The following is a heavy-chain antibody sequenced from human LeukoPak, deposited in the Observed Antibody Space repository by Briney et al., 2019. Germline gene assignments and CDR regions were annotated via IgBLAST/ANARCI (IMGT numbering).Heavy chain of an antibody. CDR1: GFTFSSYA. CDR2: ISYDGSNK. J-gene: IGHJ4*02. Sequence: GGSLRLSCAASGFTFSSYAMHWVRQAPGKGLEWVAVISYDGSNKYYADPVKGRFTISRDNSKNTLYLQMNSLRAEDTAVYYCASLTSYYFDYWGQGALVTVSS. V-gene: IGHV3-30-3*01. CDR3: ASLTSYYFDY.